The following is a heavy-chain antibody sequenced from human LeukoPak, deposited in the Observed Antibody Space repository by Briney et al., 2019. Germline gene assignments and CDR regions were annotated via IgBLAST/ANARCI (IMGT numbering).Heavy chain of an antibody. CDR3: ASGGRGSYYVFFDY. Sequence: ASVKVSCKVSGYTLTELSMHWVRQAPGKGLEWMGGFDPEDGETIYAQKFQGRVTMTEDTSTDTAYMELSSLRSEDTAVYYCASGGRGSYYVFFDYWGQGTLVTVSS. D-gene: IGHD1-26*01. J-gene: IGHJ4*02. V-gene: IGHV1-24*01. CDR1: GYTLTELS. CDR2: FDPEDGET.